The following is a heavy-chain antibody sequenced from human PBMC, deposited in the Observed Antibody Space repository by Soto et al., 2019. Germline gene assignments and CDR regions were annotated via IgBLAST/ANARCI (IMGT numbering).Heavy chain of an antibody. Sequence: WSLRLSCAASGFTFSSYAMSWVRQAPGKGLEWVSAISGSGGSTYYADSVKGRFTISRDNSKNTLYLQMNSLRAEDTAVYYCAKASIAAAGPLYYYYYYGMEVWGQGTTVTVSS. V-gene: IGHV3-23*01. CDR3: AKASIAAAGPLYYYYYYGMEV. CDR1: GFTFSSYA. CDR2: ISGSGGST. D-gene: IGHD6-13*01. J-gene: IGHJ6*02.